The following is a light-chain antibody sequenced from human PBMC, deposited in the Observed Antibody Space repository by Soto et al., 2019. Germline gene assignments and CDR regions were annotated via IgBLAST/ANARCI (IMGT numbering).Light chain of an antibody. CDR2: GAS. J-gene: IGKJ2*01. CDR3: QQYGSSPYT. CDR1: QSVSSSY. V-gene: IGKV3-20*01. Sequence: EIVLTQSPGTLSLSPGERATLSCRASQSVSSSYLAWYQQKPGQAPRLLIYGASSRATGIPDSFSGSGSGTGFTLTISRLEPEDVAVYYCQQYGSSPYTFGQGTKLEIK.